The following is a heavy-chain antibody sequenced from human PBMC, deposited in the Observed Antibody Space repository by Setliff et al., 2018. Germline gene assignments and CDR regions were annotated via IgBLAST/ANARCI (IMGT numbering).Heavy chain of an antibody. V-gene: IGHV4-4*02. D-gene: IGHD1-7*01. CDR3: ARNWHWGFDP. Sequence: SETLSITCTVSGDSIDTDIWWSWVRQPPGKGLEWIGEIYLGGSPTYNPSLKSRVTISIYKSKNQLSLDLTSVTAADTAVYYCARNWHWGFDPWGRGALVTVSS. CDR2: IYLGGSP. J-gene: IGHJ5*02. CDR1: GDSIDTDIW.